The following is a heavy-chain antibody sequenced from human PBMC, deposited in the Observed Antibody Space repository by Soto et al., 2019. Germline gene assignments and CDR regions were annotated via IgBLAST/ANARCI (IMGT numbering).Heavy chain of an antibody. CDR3: ARVVDYYDRSGYYPHDAFDI. V-gene: IGHV1-18*01. J-gene: IGHJ3*02. D-gene: IGHD3-22*01. CDR2: ISAYNGNT. Sequence: QVQLVQSGAEVKKPGASVKVSCKASGYTFTSYGISWVRQAPGQGLEWMGWISAYNGNTNYAQKLQGRVTMTTDTSTSTAYMELRSLRADDTAVYSCARVVDYYDRSGYYPHDAFDIWGQGTMVTVSS. CDR1: GYTFTSYG.